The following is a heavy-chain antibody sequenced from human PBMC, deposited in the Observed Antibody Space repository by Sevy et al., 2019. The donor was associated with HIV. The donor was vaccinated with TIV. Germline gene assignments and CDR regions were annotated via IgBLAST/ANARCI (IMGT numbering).Heavy chain of an antibody. CDR2: ISTYNGNT. Sequence: ASVKVSCKASRYTFTSYGISWVRQAPGQGLEWMGWISTYNGNTNYAQNLQGRVTMTTDTSTSTAYMELRSLRSDDTAVYYCARDLAYVQFVLVPTAPGAFDIWGQGTMVTVSS. CDR1: RYTFTSYG. J-gene: IGHJ3*02. D-gene: IGHD2-2*01. V-gene: IGHV1-18*01. CDR3: ARDLAYVQFVLVPTAPGAFDI.